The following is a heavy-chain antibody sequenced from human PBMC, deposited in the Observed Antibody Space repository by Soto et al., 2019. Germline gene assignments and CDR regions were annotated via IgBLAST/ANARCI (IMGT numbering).Heavy chain of an antibody. CDR2: IIPIFGTA. J-gene: IGHJ6*02. CDR1: GGTFSSYA. V-gene: IGHV1-69*13. CDR3: ARREGYYDFWSGYQSPDYYYYGMDV. D-gene: IGHD3-3*01. Sequence: SVKVSCKASGGTFSSYAISWVRQAPGQGLEWMGGIIPIFGTANYAQKFQGRVTITADESTSTAYMELSSLRSEDTAVYYCARREGYYDFWSGYQSPDYYYYGMDVWGQGTTVIVSS.